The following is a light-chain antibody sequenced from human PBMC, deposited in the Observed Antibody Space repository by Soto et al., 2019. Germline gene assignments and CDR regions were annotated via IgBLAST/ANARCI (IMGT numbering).Light chain of an antibody. CDR2: KIS. Sequence: DIVMTQTPLSSPVTLXXXXXXSCRSSQSLXXXXXXXXLXWLQQRPGQPPRPLIYKISNRFSGVPDRFSGSGAGTDFTLKISRVEAEDVGVYYCMQATQFPQTFGQGTKVEIK. CDR3: MQATQFPQT. CDR1: QSLXXXXXXXX. J-gene: IGKJ1*01. V-gene: IGKV2-24*01.